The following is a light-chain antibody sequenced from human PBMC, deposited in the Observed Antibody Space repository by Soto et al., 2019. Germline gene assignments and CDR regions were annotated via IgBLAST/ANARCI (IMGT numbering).Light chain of an antibody. Sequence: DIQMTQSPSTLSASVGDRVTITCRASQSISYWLAWYQQKPGKAPNLLIYKASSLESGVPSRFNXSGSGTEFTLTITSLQPDDFATYYCRHYNTYSPPYTFGQGTKLEIK. J-gene: IGKJ2*01. CDR1: QSISYW. V-gene: IGKV1-5*03. CDR2: KAS. CDR3: RHYNTYSPPYT.